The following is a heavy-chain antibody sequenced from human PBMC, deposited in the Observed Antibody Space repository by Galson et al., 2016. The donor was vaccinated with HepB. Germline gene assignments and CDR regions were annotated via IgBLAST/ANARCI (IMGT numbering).Heavy chain of an antibody. V-gene: IGHV3-30*03. D-gene: IGHD1-14*01. CDR3: ARGGGTSSYYYWGMDG. Sequence: SLRLSCADSGFTFSTYGMHWVRQAPGEGLEWVAAISFEGNKQHYADSVKGRFTVSRDNSKNTLYLQMNNLTPDDTAIYYCARGGGTSSYYYWGMDGWGQGTTVTASS. CDR1: GFTFSTYG. J-gene: IGHJ6*02. CDR2: ISFEGNKQ.